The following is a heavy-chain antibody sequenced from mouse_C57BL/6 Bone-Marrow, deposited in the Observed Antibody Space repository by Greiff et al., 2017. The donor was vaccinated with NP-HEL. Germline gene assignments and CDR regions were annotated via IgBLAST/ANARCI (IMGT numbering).Heavy chain of an antibody. CDR3: ARYYYGSSYEMDY. CDR1: GFTFSDYY. D-gene: IGHD1-1*01. CDR2: INYDGSST. Sequence: EVQLVESEGGLVQPGSSMKLSCTASGFTFSDYYMAWVRQVPEKGLEWVANINYDGSSTYYLDSLKSRFIISRDNAKNILYLQMSSLKSEDTATYYCARYYYGSSYEMDYWGQGTTLTVSS. V-gene: IGHV5-16*01. J-gene: IGHJ2*01.